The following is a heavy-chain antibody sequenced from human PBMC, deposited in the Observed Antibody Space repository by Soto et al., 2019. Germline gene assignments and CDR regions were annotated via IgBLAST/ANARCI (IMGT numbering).Heavy chain of an antibody. CDR2: INAGNGNT. CDR1: GYTFTSYA. J-gene: IGHJ4*02. V-gene: IGHV1-3*01. CDR3: ARIGILRCLEWWAPLDY. D-gene: IGHD3-3*01. Sequence: QVQLVQSGAEVKKPGASVKVSCKASGYTFTSYAMHWVRQAPGQRLEWMGWINAGNGNTKYSQKFQGRVTITRDTSASTAYMELSSLRSEGTAVYYCARIGILRCLEWWAPLDYWGQGTLVTVSS.